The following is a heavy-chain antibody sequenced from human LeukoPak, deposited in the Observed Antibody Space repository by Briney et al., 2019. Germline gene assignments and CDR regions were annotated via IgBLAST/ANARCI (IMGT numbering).Heavy chain of an antibody. D-gene: IGHD2-2*01. CDR2: ISGSGGTT. CDR3: AKSQRNDQQVVQRIDY. Sequence: GGSLRLSCTASRFTFSTYAMSWVRQAPGKGLAWVSSISGSGGTTYYTGSVKGRFTISRDNSKNALYLQMSSLRAEDTAVYYCAKSQRNDQQVVQRIDYWGQGTLVTVSS. V-gene: IGHV3-23*01. J-gene: IGHJ4*02. CDR1: RFTFSTYA.